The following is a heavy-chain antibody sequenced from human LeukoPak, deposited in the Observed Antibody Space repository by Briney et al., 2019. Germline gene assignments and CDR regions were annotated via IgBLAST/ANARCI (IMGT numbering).Heavy chain of an antibody. J-gene: IGHJ4*02. V-gene: IGHV3-23*01. CDR2: ISGSGGST. CDR1: GFTFSSYA. D-gene: IGHD6-19*01. Sequence: GGSLRLSCAASGFTFSSYAMSWVRQAPGKGLEWVSAISGSGGSTNYADSVKGRFTISRDNSKNTLYLQMNSLRAEDTAVYYCACYSSGWYRSGYDYWGQGTLVTVSS. CDR3: ACYSSGWYRSGYDY.